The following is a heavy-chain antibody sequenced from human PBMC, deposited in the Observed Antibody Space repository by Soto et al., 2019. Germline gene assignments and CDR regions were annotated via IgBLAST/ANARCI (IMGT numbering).Heavy chain of an antibody. CDR2: ISFDGSNK. J-gene: IGHJ4*02. D-gene: IGHD1-26*01. Sequence: QVQLVESGGGVVQPGRSLRLSCAASGFTFSHYGIHWVRQAPGKGLEWVAVISFDGSNKYYADSVKGRFTISRDNSKHTMYLQMNSLRAEDTAVYSCAKPSIVEATLNYFDHWGQGTLVTVSS. V-gene: IGHV3-30*18. CDR3: AKPSIVEATLNYFDH. CDR1: GFTFSHYG.